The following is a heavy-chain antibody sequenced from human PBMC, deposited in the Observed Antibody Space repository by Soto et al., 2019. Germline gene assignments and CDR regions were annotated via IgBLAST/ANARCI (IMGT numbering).Heavy chain of an antibody. D-gene: IGHD4-17*01. Sequence: QVQLQQWGAGLLKPSETLSLTCAVYGGSFSGYYWSWIRQPPGKGLEWIGEINHSGSTNYNPSLKSRFTISVDTSKNQFSLKLSSVTAADTAVYYCAVTTVTTDWFDPWGQGTLVTVSS. CDR2: INHSGST. V-gene: IGHV4-34*01. CDR3: AVTTVTTDWFDP. J-gene: IGHJ5*02. CDR1: GGSFSGYY.